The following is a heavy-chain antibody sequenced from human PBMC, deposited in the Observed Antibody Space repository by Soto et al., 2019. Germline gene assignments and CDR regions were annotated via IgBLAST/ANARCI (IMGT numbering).Heavy chain of an antibody. D-gene: IGHD3-9*01. J-gene: IGHJ4*02. V-gene: IGHV4-59*01. Sequence: PSDTLSLTCTVSGGSISSYYWSWIRQPPGKGLEWIGYIYYSGSTNYNPSLKSRVTISVDTSKNQFSLKLSSVTAADTAVYYCAGDDDILTGYSPYWGQGTLVTVSS. CDR3: AGDDDILTGYSPY. CDR2: IYYSGST. CDR1: GGSISSYY.